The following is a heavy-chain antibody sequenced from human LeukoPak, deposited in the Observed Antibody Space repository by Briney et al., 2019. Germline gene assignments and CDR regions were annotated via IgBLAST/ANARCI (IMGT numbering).Heavy chain of an antibody. CDR3: ARIANSGYYLFDY. V-gene: IGHV4-59*01. CDR2: IFYSGST. J-gene: IGHJ4*02. Sequence: SETLSLTCTVSGASISSYYWSWIRLPPGKGLEWIAYIFYSGSTNYNPSLKSRVTISVDTSKNQFSLRVNSVTAADTAVYYCARIANSGYYLFDYWGQGTLVTVSS. D-gene: IGHD3-22*01. CDR1: GASISSYY.